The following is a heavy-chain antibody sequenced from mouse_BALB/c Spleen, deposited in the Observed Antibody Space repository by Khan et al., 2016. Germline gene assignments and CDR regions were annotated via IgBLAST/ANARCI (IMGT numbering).Heavy chain of an antibody. J-gene: IGHJ1*01. CDR1: GFNIKDTY. CDR3: ANYGSSYWYFYG. Sequence: VQLKQSGAELVKPGASVKLSCTASGFNIKDTYMHWVKQRPEQGLEWIGRIDPANGNTKYDPKFQGKATITADTSSNTAYLQISSLTSEDTAVYYCANYGSSYWYFYGWGAGTTVTVSS. V-gene: IGHV14-3*02. D-gene: IGHD1-1*01. CDR2: IDPANGNT.